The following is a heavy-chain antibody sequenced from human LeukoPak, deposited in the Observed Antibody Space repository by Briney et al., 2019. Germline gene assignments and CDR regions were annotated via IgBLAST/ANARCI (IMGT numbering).Heavy chain of an antibody. CDR1: GGSISSGDYY. D-gene: IGHD6-19*01. CDR2: INHSGST. CDR3: ASRSYSSGWYSNHYGMDV. Sequence: SETLSLTCTVSGGSISSGDYYWSWIRQPPGKGLEWIGEINHSGSTNYNPSLKSRVTISVDTSKNQFSLKLSSVTAADTAVYYCASRSYSSGWYSNHYGMDVWGQGTTVTVSS. V-gene: IGHV4-39*07. J-gene: IGHJ6*02.